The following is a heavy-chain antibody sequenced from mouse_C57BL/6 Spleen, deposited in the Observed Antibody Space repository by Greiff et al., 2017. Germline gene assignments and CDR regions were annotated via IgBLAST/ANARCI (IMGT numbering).Heavy chain of an antibody. CDR2: IYPGDGDT. D-gene: IGHD1-1*01. V-gene: IGHV1-82*01. Sequence: VQLQQSGPELVKPGASVKISCKASGYAFSSSWMNWVKQRPGKGLEWIGRIYPGDGDTNYNGKFKGKATMTADKASSTAYMHLSSLTSEDSAVYFWARDGSSQEWYFEVWGKGTTVTVSS. CDR1: GYAFSSSW. J-gene: IGHJ1*03. CDR3: ARDGSSQEWYFEV.